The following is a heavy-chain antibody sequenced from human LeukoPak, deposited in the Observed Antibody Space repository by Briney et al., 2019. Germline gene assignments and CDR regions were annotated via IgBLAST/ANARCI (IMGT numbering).Heavy chain of an antibody. CDR1: GSSISSDYY. CDR2: ISHSGSA. Sequence: PSETLSLTCLVSGSSISSDYYWGWIRQPPGKGLEWIGIISHSGSAYYNPSLKSRVTISVDTSKNQFSLKLISVTAADTAIYYCARVQSSGHDYWGQGTLVTVSS. V-gene: IGHV4-38-2*02. D-gene: IGHD6-19*01. J-gene: IGHJ4*02. CDR3: ARVQSSGHDY.